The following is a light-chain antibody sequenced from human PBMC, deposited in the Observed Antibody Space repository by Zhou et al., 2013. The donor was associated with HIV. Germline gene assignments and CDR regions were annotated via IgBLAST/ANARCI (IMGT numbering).Light chain of an antibody. Sequence: DIQMTQSPSSLSASVGDRVTITCRASQSISTYLNWYQQKPGKAPKIMIYAASSLQSGVPSRFSGSGSGTHFTLTINSLQPEDFATYYCQQSYSTLPYSFGQGTKLEIK. V-gene: IGKV1-39*01. CDR1: QSISTY. CDR2: AAS. J-gene: IGKJ2*03. CDR3: QQSYSTLPYS.